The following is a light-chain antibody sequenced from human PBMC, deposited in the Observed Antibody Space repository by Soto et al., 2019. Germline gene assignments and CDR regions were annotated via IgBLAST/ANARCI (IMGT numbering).Light chain of an antibody. Sequence: DIQMTQSPSSLSASVGDRVTITCRASESISNDLHWYQQKPGKAPKILIYAASTLQSGVPSRFSASGSGTYCTLAISSLQPEGFATYYCQQSYTASPYTFGQGTKLQIK. J-gene: IGKJ2*01. CDR3: QQSYTASPYT. V-gene: IGKV1-39*01. CDR2: AAS. CDR1: ESISND.